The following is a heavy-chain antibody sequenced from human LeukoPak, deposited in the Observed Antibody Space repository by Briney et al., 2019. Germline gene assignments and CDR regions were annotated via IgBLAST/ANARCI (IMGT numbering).Heavy chain of an antibody. CDR1: GFTSSSYW. CDR3: GREIEAPGKTLDY. Sequence: QTGGSLRLSCAVFGFTSSSYWMHWVRQAPGKGLVWVSRINNDGTYTDYADSVKGRFTISRDNAKNTLYLQMNSLRPEDTAVYYCGREIEAPGKTLDYWGQGTLVTVSS. V-gene: IGHV3-74*01. CDR2: INNDGTYT. J-gene: IGHJ4*02.